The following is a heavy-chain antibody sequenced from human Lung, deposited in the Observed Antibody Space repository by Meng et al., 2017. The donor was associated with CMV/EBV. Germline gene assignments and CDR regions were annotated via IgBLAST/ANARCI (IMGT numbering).Heavy chain of an antibody. D-gene: IGHD3-16*01. V-gene: IGHV3-30*02. Sequence: GGSLRLSCAASGFRFDDYGMHWVRQTPGKGLEWVAFIRHDGTNKFYGDSVKGRFTISRDNSKNTVYLQMNSLRPEETAVYYCAKDLLLFGGPNAYFDQWGQGKXVTVDS. CDR2: IRHDGTNK. CDR1: GFRFDDYG. J-gene: IGHJ4*02. CDR3: AKDLLLFGGPNAYFDQ.